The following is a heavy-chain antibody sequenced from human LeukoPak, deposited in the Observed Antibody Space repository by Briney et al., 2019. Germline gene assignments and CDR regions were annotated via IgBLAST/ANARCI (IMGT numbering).Heavy chain of an antibody. CDR2: TSSSGSTI. CDR1: GFTFSDYY. J-gene: IGHJ4*02. V-gene: IGHV3-11*01. CDR3: ARAPPAAYYYDSSGYPFDY. Sequence: PGGSLRLSCAASGFTFSDYYMSWIRQAPGKGLEWVSYTSSSGSTIYYADSVKGRFTISRDNAKNSLYLQMNSLRAEDTAVYYCARAPPAAYYYDSSGYPFDYWGQGTLVTVSS. D-gene: IGHD3-22*01.